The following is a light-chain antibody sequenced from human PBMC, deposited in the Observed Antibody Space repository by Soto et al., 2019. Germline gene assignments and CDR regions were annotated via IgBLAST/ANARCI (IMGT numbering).Light chain of an antibody. CDR3: QQGSNWPPLT. Sequence: EIVLTQSPATLSLSPGERATLSCRASQSVSSYLAWYQQKPGQAPRLLIYDASNRATGIPARFSGSGSGTDFTLTISSLEPEDFAVYYCQQGSNWPPLTFGGGTKGEIK. V-gene: IGKV3-11*01. CDR1: QSVSSY. J-gene: IGKJ4*01. CDR2: DAS.